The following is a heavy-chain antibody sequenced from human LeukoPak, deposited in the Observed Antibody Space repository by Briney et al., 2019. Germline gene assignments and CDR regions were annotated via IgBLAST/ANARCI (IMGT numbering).Heavy chain of an antibody. CDR2: IQQDGSEM. CDR3: AAHDMLTGYPYFDS. CDR1: GLRFSRYW. J-gene: IGHJ4*02. D-gene: IGHD3-9*01. Sequence: GGSLRLSCAASGLRFSRYWMSWVRQAPGKGPERVANIQQDGSEMYYVDSVKGRFIISRDNAENSVFLQMNLLRVEDTAVYYCAAHDMLTGYPYFDSWGQGTLVTVSS. V-gene: IGHV3-7*01.